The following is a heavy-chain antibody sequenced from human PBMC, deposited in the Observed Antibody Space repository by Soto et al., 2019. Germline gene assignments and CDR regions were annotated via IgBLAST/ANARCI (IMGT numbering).Heavy chain of an antibody. D-gene: IGHD2-15*01. V-gene: IGHV3-33*01. Sequence: QVQLVESGGGVVQPGRSLRLSCAASGFTFSSYGMHWVRQAPGKGLEWVAVIWYDGSNKYYADSVKGRFTISRDNSKNTLYLQMNSLRAEDTAVYYCARDPAEFRSGGSCYSDYWGQGTLVTVSS. CDR1: GFTFSSYG. CDR3: ARDPAEFRSGGSCYSDY. CDR2: IWYDGSNK. J-gene: IGHJ4*02.